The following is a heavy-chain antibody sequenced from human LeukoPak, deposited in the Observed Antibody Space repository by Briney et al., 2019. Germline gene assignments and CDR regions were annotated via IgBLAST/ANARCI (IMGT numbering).Heavy chain of an antibody. Sequence: ASVKVSCKASGYTFTTCYMQWVRQAPGQGLEWMGWIIPNTGGTTYAQKFQGRVTMTRDPSTSTAYMELINLRSDDTAMYYCATLTGATHYWGQGTLVTVSS. V-gene: IGHV1-2*02. CDR3: ATLTGATHY. J-gene: IGHJ4*02. D-gene: IGHD1-7*01. CDR2: IIPNTGGT. CDR1: GYTFTTCY.